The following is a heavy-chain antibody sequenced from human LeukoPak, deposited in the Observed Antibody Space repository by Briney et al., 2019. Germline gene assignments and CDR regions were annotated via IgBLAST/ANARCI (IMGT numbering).Heavy chain of an antibody. CDR3: ARAEVAGSFDY. D-gene: IGHD6-19*01. CDR1: GFTFSSYA. Sequence: GRSLRLSCAASGFTFSSYAMHWVRQAPGKGLEWVAVISYDGSNKYYADSVKGRFTISRDNAKNSLYLQMNSLRAEDTAVYYCARAEVAGSFDYWGQGTLVTVSS. V-gene: IGHV3-30-3*01. CDR2: ISYDGSNK. J-gene: IGHJ4*02.